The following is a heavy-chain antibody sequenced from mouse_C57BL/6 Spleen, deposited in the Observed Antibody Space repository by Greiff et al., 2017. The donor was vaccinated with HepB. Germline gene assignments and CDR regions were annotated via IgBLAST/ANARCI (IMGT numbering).Heavy chain of an antibody. CDR3: ARDGAYYGNDGFDY. D-gene: IGHD2-9*01. CDR1: GFTFSDYY. CDR2: INYDGSST. V-gene: IGHV5-16*01. Sequence: EVKLVESEGGLVQPGSSMKLSCTASGFTFSDYYMAWVRQVPEKGLEWVANINYDGSSTYYLDSLKSRFLISRDNAKNILYLQMSSLKSEDTATYYCARDGAYYGNDGFDYWGQGTTLTVSS. J-gene: IGHJ2*01.